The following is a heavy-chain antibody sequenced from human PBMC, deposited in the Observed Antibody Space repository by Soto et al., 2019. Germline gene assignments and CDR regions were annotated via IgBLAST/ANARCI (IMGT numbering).Heavy chain of an antibody. CDR2: VKSKSHGGTT. CDR1: GFTLRNAW. D-gene: IGHD3-10*01. J-gene: IGHJ4*01. CDR3: TADSYITSTIVLFDY. V-gene: IGHV3-15*07. Sequence: GGSLRLSCAAPGFTLRNAWITWVGQVPGRGRDWVGRVKSKSHGGTTDFAAPVKHRYAISRDDSKNVVYLEMNSLKTEDTAIYYCTADSYITSTIVLFDYWGHGTLVTVSS.